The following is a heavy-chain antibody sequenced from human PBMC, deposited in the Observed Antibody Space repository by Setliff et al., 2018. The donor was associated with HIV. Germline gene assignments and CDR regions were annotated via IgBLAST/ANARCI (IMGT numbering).Heavy chain of an antibody. CDR2: IYYSGST. V-gene: IGHV4-31*03. Sequence: SETLSLTCSVSGGSISSANYYWSWVRQHPGRGREWIGYIYYSGSTYYNPSLKSRVTMSLDTSNNQFSLKLSSVTAADTAVYYCARGFGAADAFHIWGQGTMVTVSS. J-gene: IGHJ3*02. CDR1: GGSISSANYY. D-gene: IGHD3-10*01. CDR3: ARGFGAADAFHI.